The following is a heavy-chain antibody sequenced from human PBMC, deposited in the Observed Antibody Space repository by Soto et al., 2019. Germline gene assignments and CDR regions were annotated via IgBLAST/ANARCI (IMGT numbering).Heavy chain of an antibody. CDR1: GYTFTSYG. J-gene: IGHJ4*02. Sequence: GASVKVSCKASGYTFTSYGISWVRQAPGQGLEWMGWISAYNGNTNYAQKLQGRVTMTTDTSTSTAYMELRSLRSDDTAVYYCARDRETIFGVVTPGYWGQGTLVTVSS. D-gene: IGHD3-3*01. V-gene: IGHV1-18*01. CDR3: ARDRETIFGVVTPGY. CDR2: ISAYNGNT.